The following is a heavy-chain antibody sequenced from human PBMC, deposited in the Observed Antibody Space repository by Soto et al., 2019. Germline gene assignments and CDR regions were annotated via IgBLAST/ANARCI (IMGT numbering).Heavy chain of an antibody. D-gene: IGHD6-13*01. CDR1: GGSISSYY. Sequence: PSEPLSLTCTVSGGSISSYYWSWIRQPPGKGLEWIGYIYYSGSTNYNPSLKSRVTISVDTSKNQFSLKLISVPAADTAVYYFSRAIAAAGNRVIYYYYGMDVWGQGTTVTVSS. V-gene: IGHV4-59*01. CDR3: SRAIAAAGNRVIYYYYGMDV. CDR2: IYYSGST. J-gene: IGHJ6*02.